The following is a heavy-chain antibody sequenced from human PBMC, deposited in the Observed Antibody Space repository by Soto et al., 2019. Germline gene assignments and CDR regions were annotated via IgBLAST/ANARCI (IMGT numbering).Heavy chain of an antibody. CDR2: IIPILGIA. CDR3: AARSGSYFYFDY. D-gene: IGHD3-10*01. Sequence: QVQLVQSGAEVKKPGSSVKVSCKASGGTFSSYTISWVRQAPGQGLEWMGRIIPILGIANYAQKFQGRVTIPADKSTSTADMELSSLRSEATAVYYCAARSGSYFYFDYWGQGTLVTVSS. CDR1: GGTFSSYT. J-gene: IGHJ4*02. V-gene: IGHV1-69*02.